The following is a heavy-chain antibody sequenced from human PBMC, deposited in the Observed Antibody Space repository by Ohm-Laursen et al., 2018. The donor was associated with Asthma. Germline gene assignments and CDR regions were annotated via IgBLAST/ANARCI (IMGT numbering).Heavy chain of an antibody. V-gene: IGHV1-18*04. Sequence: SVKVSCKASGYTFTSYGISWVRQAPGQGLEWMGWISAYNGNTNYAQKLQGRVTMTTDTFTSTAYMELRGLRSDDTAVYYCARVLSYYDHSSYYDRIDYWGQGSLVTVSS. J-gene: IGHJ4*02. CDR1: GYTFTSYG. CDR3: ARVLSYYDHSSYYDRIDY. CDR2: ISAYNGNT. D-gene: IGHD3-22*01.